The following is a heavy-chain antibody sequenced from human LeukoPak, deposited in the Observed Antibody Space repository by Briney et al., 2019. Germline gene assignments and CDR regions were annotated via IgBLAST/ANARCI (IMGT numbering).Heavy chain of an antibody. V-gene: IGHV1-8*01. CDR3: ARAYYYDSSGYYYGPPYYFDY. D-gene: IGHD3-22*01. CDR2: MNPNSGNT. Sequence: GASVKVSCKASGYTFTSYDINWVRQATGQGLEWMGWMNPNSGNTGYAQKFQGRVTMTRNTSISTAYMELSRLRSDDTAVYYCARAYYYDSSGYYYGPPYYFDYWGQGTLVTVSS. J-gene: IGHJ4*02. CDR1: GYTFTSYD.